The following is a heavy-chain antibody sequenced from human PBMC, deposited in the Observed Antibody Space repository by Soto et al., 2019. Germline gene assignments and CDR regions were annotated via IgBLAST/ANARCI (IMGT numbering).Heavy chain of an antibody. J-gene: IGHJ4*02. CDR2: ISYDGSNK. D-gene: IGHD2-8*01. Sequence: GGSLRLSFAASGFTFSSYGMHWVRQAPGKGLEWVAVISYDGSNKYYADSVKGRFTISRDNSKNTLYLQMNSLRAEDTAVYYCAKGVYATYYFDYWGQGTLVTVSS. CDR3: AKGVYATYYFDY. CDR1: GFTFSSYG. V-gene: IGHV3-30*18.